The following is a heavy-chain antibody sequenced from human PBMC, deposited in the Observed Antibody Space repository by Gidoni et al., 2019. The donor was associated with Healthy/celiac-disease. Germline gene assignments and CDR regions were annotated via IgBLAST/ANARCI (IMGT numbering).Heavy chain of an antibody. CDR2: ISYDGSNK. V-gene: IGHV3-30-3*01. Sequence: QVQLVESGGGVVQPGRSLRLSCAASGFPFSSYAMHWVRQAPGKGLEWVAVISYDGSNKYYADSVKGRFTISRDNSKNTLYLQMNSLRAEDTAVYYCARVNAYDILTGPLDYWGQGTLVTVSS. CDR1: GFPFSSYA. D-gene: IGHD3-9*01. J-gene: IGHJ4*02. CDR3: ARVNAYDILTGPLDY.